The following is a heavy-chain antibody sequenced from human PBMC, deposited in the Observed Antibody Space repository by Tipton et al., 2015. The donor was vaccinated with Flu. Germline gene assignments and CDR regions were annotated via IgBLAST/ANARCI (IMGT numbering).Heavy chain of an antibody. CDR3: ARVGDLWSGTNYGLDV. J-gene: IGHJ6*02. D-gene: IGHD3-3*01. Sequence: TLSLTCTVSDGSVSSSLYYWGWIRQPPGKRLEWIGHSHFTGGGSYNPSLKSRVTMSVDTSKNQFSLKLSSVTAADTAVYYCARVGDLWSGTNYGLDVWGQGTTVTVSS. CDR1: DGSVSSSLYY. CDR2: SHFTGGG. V-gene: IGHV4-39*07.